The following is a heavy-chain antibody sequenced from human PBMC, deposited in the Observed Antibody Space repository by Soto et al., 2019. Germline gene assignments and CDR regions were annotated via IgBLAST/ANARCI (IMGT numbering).Heavy chain of an antibody. J-gene: IGHJ4*01. CDR2: ARNKAHGYTT. CDR3: ARLMGTSFDL. CDR1: GFTFSDHH. Sequence: GSLILSFAASGFTFSDHHIDWVRQAPGKGLEWVGRARNKAHGYTTAYAASLKGRFTISRDDSKNSLSLQMNSLKTEDTAVYFCARLMGTSFDLWGHGTLVTVSS. D-gene: IGHD2-8*01. V-gene: IGHV3-72*01.